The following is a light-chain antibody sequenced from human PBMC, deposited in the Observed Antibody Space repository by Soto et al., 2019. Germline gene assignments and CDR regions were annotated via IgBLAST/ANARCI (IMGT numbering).Light chain of an antibody. CDR1: QEINNF. CDR3: QKYDRDPPGT. V-gene: IGKV1-27*01. CDR2: GAS. J-gene: IGKJ1*01. Sequence: DIQMTQSPSSLSASVGDRVTITCRASQEINNFLAWYQQRPGKVPKLLIFGASTLQSGVPSRFSGSGYGTDFTLTISSLQPEDAATYYCQKYDRDPPGTFGQGTKVDIK.